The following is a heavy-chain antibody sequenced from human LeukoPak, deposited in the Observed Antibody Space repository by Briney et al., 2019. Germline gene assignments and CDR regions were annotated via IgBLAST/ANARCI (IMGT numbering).Heavy chain of an antibody. J-gene: IGHJ4*02. V-gene: IGHV3-23*01. CDR2: ISGSGGST. Sequence: GGSLRPSCAASGFTFSSYAMSWVRQAPGKGLEWVSAISGSGGSTYYADSVKGRFTISRDNSKNTLYLQMNSLRAEDTAVYYCAKARGVSMITFGGVLDYWGQGTLVTVSS. D-gene: IGHD3-16*01. CDR1: GFTFSSYA. CDR3: AKARGVSMITFGGVLDY.